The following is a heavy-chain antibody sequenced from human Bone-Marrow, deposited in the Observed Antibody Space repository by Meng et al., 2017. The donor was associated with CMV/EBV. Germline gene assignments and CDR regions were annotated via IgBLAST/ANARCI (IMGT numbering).Heavy chain of an antibody. J-gene: IGHJ4*02. V-gene: IGHV3-9*01. Sequence: SLKISCAASGFTFDDYAMHWVRQAPGKGLEWVSGISWNSGSIGYADSVKGRFTISRDNAKNSLYLQMNSLRAEDTAVYYCARTYYDFWSGYLHYFDYCGQGTLVTASS. CDR3: ARTYYDFWSGYLHYFDY. CDR1: GFTFDDYA. CDR2: ISWNSGSI. D-gene: IGHD3-3*01.